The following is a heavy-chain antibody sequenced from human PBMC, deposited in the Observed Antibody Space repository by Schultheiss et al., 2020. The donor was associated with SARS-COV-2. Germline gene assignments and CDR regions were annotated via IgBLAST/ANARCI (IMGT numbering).Heavy chain of an antibody. V-gene: IGHV3-21*04. CDR1: GFTFSSYS. CDR2: ISSSSSYI. J-gene: IGHJ2*01. Sequence: GGSLRLSCAASGFTFSSYSMNWVRQAPGKGLEWVSSISSSSSYIYYADSVKGRFTISRDNSKNTLYLQMNSLRAEDTAVYYCATVVVAATPYWYFDLWGRGTRVTVSS. CDR3: ATVVVAATPYWYFDL. D-gene: IGHD2-15*01.